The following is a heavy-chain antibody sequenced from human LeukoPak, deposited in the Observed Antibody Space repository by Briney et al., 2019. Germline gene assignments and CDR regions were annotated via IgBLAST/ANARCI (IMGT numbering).Heavy chain of an antibody. CDR3: ARDNGDYSGAFDI. D-gene: IGHD4-17*01. CDR2: IRTSSSTI. J-gene: IGHJ3*02. Sequence: HTGGSLRLSCAASGFTFSSYEMNWVRQAPGKGLEWVSYIRTSSSTIYYADSVKGRFTISRDNAKNSLYLQMNSLRAEDTAVYYCARDNGDYSGAFDIWGQGTMVTVSS. CDR1: GFTFSSYE. V-gene: IGHV3-48*01.